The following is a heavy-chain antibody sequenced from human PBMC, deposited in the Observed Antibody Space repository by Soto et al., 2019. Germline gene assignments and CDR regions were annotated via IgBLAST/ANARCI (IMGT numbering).Heavy chain of an antibody. CDR2: ISYDGSNK. D-gene: IGHD5-12*01. CDR3: ARENSGYDFWYYFDY. Sequence: QVQLVESGGGVVQPGRSLRLSCAASGFTFSSYAMHWVRQAPGKGLEWVAVISYDGSNKYYADSVKGRFTISRDNSKNTLYLQMNSLRAEDTAVYYYARENSGYDFWYYFDYWGQGTLVTVSS. J-gene: IGHJ4*02. V-gene: IGHV3-30-3*01. CDR1: GFTFSSYA.